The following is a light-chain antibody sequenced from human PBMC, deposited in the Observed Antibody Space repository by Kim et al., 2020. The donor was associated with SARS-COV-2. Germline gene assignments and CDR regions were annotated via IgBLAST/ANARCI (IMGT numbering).Light chain of an antibody. CDR2: DVS. CDR1: SSDVGTYNY. J-gene: IGLJ1*01. CDR3: CSFTSSSTYV. V-gene: IGLV2-14*04. Sequence: GQSITTSCTGTSSDVGTYNYVSWYQQHPGKAPKLMIYDVSQRPSGVSNRFSGSKSGNTASPTISGLQSEDEADYFCCSFTSSSTYVFGTGTKVTVL.